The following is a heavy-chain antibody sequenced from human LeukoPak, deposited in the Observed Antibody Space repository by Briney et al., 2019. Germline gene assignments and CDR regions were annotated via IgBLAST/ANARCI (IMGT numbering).Heavy chain of an antibody. V-gene: IGHV5-51*01. J-gene: IGHJ4*02. CDR3: ARGTRWTVAIIPTYFEY. D-gene: IGHD3-3*01. Sequence: GESLQISCKGSGYSFTCYWIGWVRQMPGKGLEWMGIIYPGDSDTRYSPSFQGQVTISADKSISTAYLQWSSLKASDTAMYYCARGTRWTVAIIPTYFEYWGQGTLVTASS. CDR1: GYSFTCYW. CDR2: IYPGDSDT.